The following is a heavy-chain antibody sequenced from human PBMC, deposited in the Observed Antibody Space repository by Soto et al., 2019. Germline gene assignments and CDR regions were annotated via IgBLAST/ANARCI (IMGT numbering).Heavy chain of an antibody. D-gene: IGHD3-22*01. CDR1: CCFLRPGY. Sequence: VQLPASGPRFGEPPEALVPTCYCSCCFLRPGYWGWIWQPPGKALEWIGFMYFGGSFNYNPSLTSRATISVETSKNQFSMKLTSVTASDTAVYYCARSYYDSTGFAVDPWGQGTLVTVSS. CDR3: ARSYYDSTGFAVDP. J-gene: IGHJ5*02. CDR2: MYFGGSF. V-gene: IGHV4-59*08.